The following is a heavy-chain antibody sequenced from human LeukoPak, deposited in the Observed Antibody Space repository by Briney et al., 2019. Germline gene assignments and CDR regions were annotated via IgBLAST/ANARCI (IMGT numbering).Heavy chain of an antibody. CDR2: IYYSGST. J-gene: IGHJ4*02. V-gene: IGHV4-59*05. Sequence: SETLSLTCTVSGGSISSYYWSWIRQPPGKGLEWIGSIYYSGSTYYNPSLKSRVTISVDTSKNQFSLKLSSVTAADTAVYYCARLQPLSGSYYDYWGQGTLVTVSS. CDR3: ARLQPLSGSYYDY. D-gene: IGHD1-26*01. CDR1: GGSISSYY.